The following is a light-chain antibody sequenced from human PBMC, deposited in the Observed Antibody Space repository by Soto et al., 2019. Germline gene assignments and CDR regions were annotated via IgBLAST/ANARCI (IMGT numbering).Light chain of an antibody. CDR3: QQSYSTPRT. CDR2: DTS. Sequence: EIVMTQSPATLSVSPWERAALSCRASQSVSSKLAWYRQRPGQAPMLVIYDTSTRATGVPARFSGSGSGTDITLTISRLQPEDFATYYCQQSYSTPRTFGQGTKVDIK. V-gene: IGKV3-15*01. CDR1: QSVSSK. J-gene: IGKJ1*01.